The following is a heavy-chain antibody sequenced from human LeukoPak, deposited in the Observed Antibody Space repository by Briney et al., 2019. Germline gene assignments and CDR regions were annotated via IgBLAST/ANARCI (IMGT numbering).Heavy chain of an antibody. Sequence: SETLSLTCTVSGGSISSGGYYWSWIRRHPGKGLEWIGSIYYSGSTYYNPSLKSRVTISVDTSKNQFSLKLSSVTAADTAVYYCASGPRRLGYCSGGSCYSSVFDYWGQGTLVTVSS. CDR3: ASGPRRLGYCSGGSCYSSVFDY. CDR2: IYYSGST. CDR1: GGSISSGGYY. J-gene: IGHJ4*02. V-gene: IGHV4-39*01. D-gene: IGHD2-15*01.